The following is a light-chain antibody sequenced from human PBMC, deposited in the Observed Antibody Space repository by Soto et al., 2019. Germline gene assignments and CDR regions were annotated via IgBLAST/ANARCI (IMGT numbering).Light chain of an antibody. CDR2: KAS. CDR1: QSISCW. Sequence: DIQVTQSPSTLSASVGDRVTITCRASQSISCWLAWYQQKPGKAPNLLIYKASTLESGVPSRFSGSGSGTEFTLTISGLQPDDFATYYCQQYNNYGSWTFGQGTKVEIK. J-gene: IGKJ1*01. CDR3: QQYNNYGSWT. V-gene: IGKV1-5*03.